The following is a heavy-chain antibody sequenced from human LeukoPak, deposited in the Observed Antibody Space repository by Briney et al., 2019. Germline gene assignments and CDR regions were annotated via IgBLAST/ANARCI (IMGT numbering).Heavy chain of an antibody. CDR2: INHSGST. D-gene: IGHD2-2*01. V-gene: IGHV4-34*01. Sequence: SETLSLTCAVYGGSFSGYYWSWIRQPPGKGLEWIGEINHSGSTNYNPSLKSRVTISVDTSKNQFSLKLSSVTAADTAVYYCARGPSSRIVVVPAAMFIARFDYWGQGTLVTVS. J-gene: IGHJ4*02. CDR3: ARGPSSRIVVVPAAMFIARFDY. CDR1: GGSFSGYY.